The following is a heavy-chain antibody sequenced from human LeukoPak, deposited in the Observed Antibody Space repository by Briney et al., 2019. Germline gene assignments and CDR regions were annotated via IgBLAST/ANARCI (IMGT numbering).Heavy chain of an antibody. CDR3: AADPGFIAAAGSGFDY. CDR2: IVVGSGNT. J-gene: IGHJ4*02. V-gene: IGHV1-58*01. CDR1: GFTFTSSA. D-gene: IGHD6-13*01. Sequence: SVTVSCTASGFTFTSSAVQWVRQARGQRLEWIGWIVVGSGNTNYAQKFQERVTITRDMSTSTAYMELSSLRSEDTAVYYCAADPGFIAAAGSGFDYWGQGTLVTVSS.